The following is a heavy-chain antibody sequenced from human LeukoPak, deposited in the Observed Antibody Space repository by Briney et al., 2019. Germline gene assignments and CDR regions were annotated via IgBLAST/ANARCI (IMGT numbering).Heavy chain of an antibody. D-gene: IGHD2-2*01. J-gene: IGHJ5*01. V-gene: IGHV3-15*01. Sequence: GGSLRLSCAASGFTFSNAWMSWVRQAPGKGLEWVGRIKSKTDGGTTDYAAPVKGRFTISRDDSKNTLYLQMNSLRAEDTAVYYCAKDRHAPGRYCSSTSCFPFDSWGQGTLVTVSS. CDR1: GFTFSNAW. CDR2: IKSKTDGGTT. CDR3: AKDRHAPGRYCSSTSCFPFDS.